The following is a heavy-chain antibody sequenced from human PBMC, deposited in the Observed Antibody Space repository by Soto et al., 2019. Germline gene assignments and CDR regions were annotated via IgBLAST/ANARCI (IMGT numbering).Heavy chain of an antibody. CDR2: ISSDGSST. J-gene: IGHJ4*02. V-gene: IGHV3-74*01. D-gene: IGHD6-19*01. CDR1: GFTFSSHW. Sequence: GSLRLSCAASGFTFSSHWMHWVRQAPGKGLVWVSRISSDGSSTSYADSVKGRFTISRDNSENTLYLQMNSLRAEDTAVYYCARDQGSGWSAFDNWGQGTLVTVSS. CDR3: ARDQGSGWSAFDN.